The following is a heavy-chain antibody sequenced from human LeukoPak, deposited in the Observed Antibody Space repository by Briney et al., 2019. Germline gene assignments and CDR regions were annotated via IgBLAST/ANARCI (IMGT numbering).Heavy chain of an antibody. CDR2: TSSSGSTI. D-gene: IGHD3-16*01. V-gene: IGHV3-48*03. Sequence: GGSLRLSCAASGFTFRCYEMNWVRQAPGKGLEWVSYTSSSGSTIYYADSVKGRFTISRDNAKNSLYLQMSSLRAEDTAVYYCARWSARGDYVWGSYQPVKGYFDYWGQGTLVTVSS. CDR1: GFTFRCYE. CDR3: ARWSARGDYVWGSYQPVKGYFDY. J-gene: IGHJ4*02.